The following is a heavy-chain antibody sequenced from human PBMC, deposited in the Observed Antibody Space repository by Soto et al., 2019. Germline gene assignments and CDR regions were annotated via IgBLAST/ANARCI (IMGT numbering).Heavy chain of an antibody. CDR3: ARDILPPIVGATTYYYYGMDV. CDR2: IIPILGIA. D-gene: IGHD1-26*01. V-gene: IGHV1-69*08. Sequence: QVQLVQSGAEVKKPGSSVKVSCKASGGTFSSYTISWVRQAPGQGLEWMGRIIPILGIANYAQKFQGRVTITAEKSTSTAYMELSSLRSEDTAVYYCARDILPPIVGATTYYYYGMDVWGQGTTVTVSS. CDR1: GGTFSSYT. J-gene: IGHJ6*02.